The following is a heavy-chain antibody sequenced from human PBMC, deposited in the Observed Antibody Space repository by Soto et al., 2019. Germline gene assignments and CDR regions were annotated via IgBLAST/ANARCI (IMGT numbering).Heavy chain of an antibody. CDR2: IIPIFGTA. J-gene: IGHJ6*02. Sequence: QVQLVQSGAEVKKPGSSVKVSCKASGGTFSSYAISWVRQAPGQGLEWMGGIIPIFGTANYAQKFQGRVTITADESTSTADMELSSLRSEDTAVYYCASRRGYDENYGMDVWGQGTTVTVSS. CDR3: ASRRGYDENYGMDV. V-gene: IGHV1-69*01. CDR1: GGTFSSYA. D-gene: IGHD5-12*01.